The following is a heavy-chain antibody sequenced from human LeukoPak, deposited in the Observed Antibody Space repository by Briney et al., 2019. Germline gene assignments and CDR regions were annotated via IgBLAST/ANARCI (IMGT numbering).Heavy chain of an antibody. CDR2: IYYSGST. CDR3: ARHEYGLLDY. D-gene: IGHD4/OR15-4a*01. Sequence: SETLSPTCTVSGGSIGSSSYYWGWIRQPPGKGLEWIGSIYYSGSTYYNPSLKSRVTISVDTSKNQFSPKLSSVTAADTAVYYCARHEYGLLDYWGQGTLVTVSS. CDR1: GGSIGSSSYY. J-gene: IGHJ4*02. V-gene: IGHV4-39*01.